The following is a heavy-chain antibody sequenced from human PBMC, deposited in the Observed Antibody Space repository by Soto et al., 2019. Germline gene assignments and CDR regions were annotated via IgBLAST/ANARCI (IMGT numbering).Heavy chain of an antibody. D-gene: IGHD3-10*01. Sequence: EVQLVESGGGLVQPGGSLGLSCAASGFTFSTYWMHWVRQAPGKGLVWVSRIIGDGSTTNYADSVKGRFTISRDNVKNMLYLQVSGLRAEDTAVYYCARGGLRSYWFDPWGQGTLVTVSS. J-gene: IGHJ5*02. V-gene: IGHV3-74*01. CDR2: IIGDGSTT. CDR3: ARGGLRSYWFDP. CDR1: GFTFSTYW.